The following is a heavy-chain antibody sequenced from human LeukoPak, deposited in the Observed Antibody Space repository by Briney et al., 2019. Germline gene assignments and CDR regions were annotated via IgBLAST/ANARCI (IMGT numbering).Heavy chain of an antibody. CDR3: AKRGVVIRVILVGFHKEAYYFDS. D-gene: IGHD3-22*01. CDR2: ISDSGGST. CDR1: GITLSNYG. Sequence: GGSLRLSCAVSGITLSNYGMTWVRQSPGKGLEWVAGISDSGGSTNYAASVKGRFTISRDNPKNTLYLQMHSLRAEDTAVYFCAKRGVVIRVILVGFHKEAYYFDSWGQGALVTVSS. J-gene: IGHJ4*02. V-gene: IGHV3-23*01.